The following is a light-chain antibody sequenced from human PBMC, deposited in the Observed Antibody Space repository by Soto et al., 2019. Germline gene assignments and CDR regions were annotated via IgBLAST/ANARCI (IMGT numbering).Light chain of an antibody. CDR1: SSDVGGYNY. CDR2: EVS. J-gene: IGLJ1*01. V-gene: IGLV2-14*01. Sequence: QSALTQPASVSGSPGQSITISCTGTSSDVGGYNYVSWYQQHPGKAPKLMIYEVSNRPSGVSNRFSGSKSGNTAAMTISGLRAEDEDDDYGSSYTSSSNFFYVFGPGTKVTVL. CDR3: SSYTSSSNFFYV.